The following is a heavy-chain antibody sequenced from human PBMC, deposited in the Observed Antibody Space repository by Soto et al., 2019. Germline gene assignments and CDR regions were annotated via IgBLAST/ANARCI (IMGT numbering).Heavy chain of an antibody. V-gene: IGHV6-1*01. CDR1: GDRVSSNSAA. J-gene: IGHJ6*02. CDR3: AREGRITMVRGVRSYYYYGMDV. D-gene: IGHD3-10*01. CDR2: TYYRSKWYN. Sequence: KQSQTLSLTCAISGDRVSSNSAAWNWIRQSPSRGLEWLGRTYYRSKWYNDYAVSVKSRITINPDTSKNQFSLQLNSVTPEDTAVYYCAREGRITMVRGVRSYYYYGMDVWGQGTTVTVSS.